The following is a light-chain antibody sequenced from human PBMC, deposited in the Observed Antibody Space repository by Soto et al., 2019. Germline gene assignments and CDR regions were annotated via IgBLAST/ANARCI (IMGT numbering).Light chain of an antibody. J-gene: IGKJ1*01. CDR1: QGIRND. CDR3: LQLDNFSWT. CDR2: AAS. Sequence: AIQLFQPTPSLSASVGDRFNISCRASQGIRNDLAWYQQKPGKAPKLLIFAASNXXSXVPSRFSGSGSGTDFTLTISRLHPEDFATYYCLQLDNFSWTFGQGTKVDIK. V-gene: IGKV1-6*01.